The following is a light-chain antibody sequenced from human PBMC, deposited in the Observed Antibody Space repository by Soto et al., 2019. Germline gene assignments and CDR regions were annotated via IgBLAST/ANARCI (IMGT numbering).Light chain of an antibody. CDR1: SNDVGGYNY. V-gene: IGLV2-8*01. CDR2: EVN. Sequence: QSVLTQPPSASGSPGQSVTISCTGTSNDVGGYNYVSWYQQHPGKAPKLMIYEVNKRPSGVPDRFSGSKSGNTASLTVSGLQGEDEADYYCSSFAVSNSFALGTGTKVTVL. J-gene: IGLJ1*01. CDR3: SSFAVSNSFA.